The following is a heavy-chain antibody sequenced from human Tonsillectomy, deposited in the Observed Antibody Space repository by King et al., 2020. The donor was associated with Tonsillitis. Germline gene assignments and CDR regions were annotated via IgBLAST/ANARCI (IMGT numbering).Heavy chain of an antibody. Sequence: VTLKESVPALVKPTQTLTLTCTFSGFSLSTSGMCVSWILQPPGKAPEGLALIDWGDAKYYSTSLKTRPTISKDTSKNQVVLTMTNMDPVDTATYYCARSVSWYSGAFDIWGQGTMVTVSS. J-gene: IGHJ3*02. CDR2: IDWGDAK. D-gene: IGHD6-13*01. CDR1: GFSLSTSGMC. V-gene: IGHV2-70*01. CDR3: ARSVSWYSGAFDI.